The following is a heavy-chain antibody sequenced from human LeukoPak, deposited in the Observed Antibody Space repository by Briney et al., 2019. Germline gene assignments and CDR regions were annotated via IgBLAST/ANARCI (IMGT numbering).Heavy chain of an antibody. Sequence: PSETLSLTCTVSGGSISNYHWSWIRQPAGPGLEWISQIHTSGSTNYNPPLKSRVTMSIDTPETQLSLTISSVTAADTAVYYCARRDISSGWSFDYWGQGILVTVSS. J-gene: IGHJ4*02. V-gene: IGHV4-4*07. CDR1: GGSISNYH. D-gene: IGHD6-19*01. CDR2: IHTSGST. CDR3: ARRDISSGWSFDY.